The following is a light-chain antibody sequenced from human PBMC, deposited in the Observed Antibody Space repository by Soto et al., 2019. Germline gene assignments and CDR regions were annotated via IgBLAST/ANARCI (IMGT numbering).Light chain of an antibody. CDR3: MQGTHWPPYT. CDR1: QSLAYIDGNTY. V-gene: IGKV2-30*01. CDR2: RVS. Sequence: DVVMTQSPLSLPVTLGQPASISCRSSQSLAYIDGNTYLNWFQQRPGQSPRRLIYRVSNRDSGVPDRFSGSGSGTDFTLEISRVEAEDVGVYYCMQGTHWPPYTFGQGTKLEI. J-gene: IGKJ2*01.